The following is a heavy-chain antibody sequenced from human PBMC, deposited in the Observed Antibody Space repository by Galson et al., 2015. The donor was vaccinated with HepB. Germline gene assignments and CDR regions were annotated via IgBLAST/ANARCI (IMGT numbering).Heavy chain of an antibody. J-gene: IGHJ4*02. CDR3: ARAFRGSWRRMDY. Sequence: SLRLSCAASGFTFSTYSMNWVRQAPGKGLEWVSYISSTSSAIHYADSVKGRFTISRDNAKNSLYLQMSSLRAEDTAVYYCARAFRGSWRRMDYWSQGTLVTVSS. CDR1: GFTFSTYS. V-gene: IGHV3-48*01. D-gene: IGHD6-13*01. CDR2: ISSTSSAI.